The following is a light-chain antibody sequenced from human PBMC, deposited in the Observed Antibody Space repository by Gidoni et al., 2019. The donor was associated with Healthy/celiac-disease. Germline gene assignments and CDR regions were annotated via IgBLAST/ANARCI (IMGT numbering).Light chain of an antibody. Sequence: DIHMTQSPSTLSASVGDRFTITCRSSQSISTWLAWYQQKPGKAPKLLIYKASSLESGVPSRFSGSGSGTEFTLTISSLQPDDFATYYCQQYNSYWTFGQGTKVEIK. J-gene: IGKJ1*01. CDR3: QQYNSYWT. CDR1: QSISTW. V-gene: IGKV1-5*03. CDR2: KAS.